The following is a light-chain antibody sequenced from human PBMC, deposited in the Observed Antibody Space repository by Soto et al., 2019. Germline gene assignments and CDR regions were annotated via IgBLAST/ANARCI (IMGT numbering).Light chain of an antibody. CDR1: QSVSSY. Sequence: EIVLTQSPATLSLSPGERATLSCRASQSVSSYLAWYQQKPGQAPRLLIYDASNRATGIPARFSGSGSGTDFTLTISSLEPGDFAVYYCQQRSNWPPWTFGQGTKVGIK. CDR2: DAS. V-gene: IGKV3-11*01. J-gene: IGKJ1*01. CDR3: QQRSNWPPWT.